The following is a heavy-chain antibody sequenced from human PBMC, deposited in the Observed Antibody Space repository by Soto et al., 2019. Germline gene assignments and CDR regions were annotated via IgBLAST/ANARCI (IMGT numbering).Heavy chain of an antibody. V-gene: IGHV1-18*04. J-gene: IGHJ4*02. D-gene: IGHD4-17*01. Sequence: ASVKVSCKTSGYIFSDYGINWVRQAPGQGLEWMGWISGYSGNANLAQKFQGRVTMTTDKSTRTVYMELRRLRSDDTAVYYCAKRTSGTTWGESDYWGQGTLVTVSS. CDR1: GYIFSDYG. CDR2: ISGYSGNA. CDR3: AKRTSGTTWGESDY.